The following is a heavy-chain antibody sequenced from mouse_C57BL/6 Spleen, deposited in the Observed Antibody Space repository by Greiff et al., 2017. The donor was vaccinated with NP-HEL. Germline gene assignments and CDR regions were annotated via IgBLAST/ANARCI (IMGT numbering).Heavy chain of an antibody. CDR3: ARSAITTVGYWYFDV. CDR1: GYTFTSYW. D-gene: IGHD1-1*01. V-gene: IGHV1-72*01. Sequence: QVHVKQPGAELVKPGASVKLSCKASGYTFTSYWMHWVKQRPGRGLEWIGRIDPNSGGTKYNEKFKSKATLTVDKPSSTAYMQLSSLTSEDSAVYYCARSAITTVGYWYFDVWGTGTTVTVSS. CDR2: IDPNSGGT. J-gene: IGHJ1*03.